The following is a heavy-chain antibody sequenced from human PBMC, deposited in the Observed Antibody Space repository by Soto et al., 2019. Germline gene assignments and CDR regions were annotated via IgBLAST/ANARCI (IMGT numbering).Heavy chain of an antibody. CDR3: ASSLGGSGSYYYYGMDV. Sequence: ASVKVSCKASGGTFSSYAISWVRQAPGQGLEWMGRIIPILGIANYAQKFQGRVTITADKSTSTAYMELSSLRSEDPAVNYWASSLGGSGSYYYYGMDVWGQGTTVTVSS. CDR1: GGTFSSYA. V-gene: IGHV1-69*04. J-gene: IGHJ6*02. CDR2: IIPILGIA. D-gene: IGHD3-10*01.